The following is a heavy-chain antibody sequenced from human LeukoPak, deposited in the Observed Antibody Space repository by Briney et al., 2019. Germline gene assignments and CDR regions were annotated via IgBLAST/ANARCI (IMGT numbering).Heavy chain of an antibody. CDR3: AKGGHYYDRSAYYYYYMDV. J-gene: IGHJ6*03. Sequence: PGGSLRLSCAASGFTFSSYAMSWVRQAPGKGLEWVSAISGSGGSTYYADSVKGRFTISRDNSKNTLYLQMSSLRAEDTAVYYCAKGGHYYDRSAYYYYYMDVWGKGTTVTVSS. V-gene: IGHV3-23*01. CDR2: ISGSGGST. D-gene: IGHD3-22*01. CDR1: GFTFSSYA.